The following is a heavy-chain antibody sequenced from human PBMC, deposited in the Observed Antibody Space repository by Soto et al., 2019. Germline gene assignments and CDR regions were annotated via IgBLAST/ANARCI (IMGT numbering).Heavy chain of an antibody. Sequence: ECRKVACTGSGYIFSSYWIGWVRQMPGKGLEWMGITHGGDANTRYSPSFEGQVTISTDKSITTAYMELSSLRSEDTAVYYCARSGPDRYCSTTSCRVFDYWGQGTLVTVS. V-gene: IGHV5-51*01. J-gene: IGHJ4*02. CDR2: THGGDANT. CDR3: ARSGPDRYCSTTSCRVFDY. D-gene: IGHD2-2*01. CDR1: GYIFSSYW.